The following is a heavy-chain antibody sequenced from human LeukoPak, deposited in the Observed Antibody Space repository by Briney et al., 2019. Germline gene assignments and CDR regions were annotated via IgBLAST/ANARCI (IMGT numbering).Heavy chain of an antibody. D-gene: IGHD2-8*01. CDR2: IFDDGTT. J-gene: IGHJ4*02. CDR3: ARDPNDGYAFLDY. V-gene: IGHV3-66*02. Sequence: GGSLRLSCAASEFIVTNYHMNWVRQAPGKGLGWVSNIFDDGTTYSAASVKSRFTISRDNSKNTAYLQMNSLRVEDTAVYYCARDPNDGYAFLDYWGQGTVVTVSS. CDR1: EFIVTNYH.